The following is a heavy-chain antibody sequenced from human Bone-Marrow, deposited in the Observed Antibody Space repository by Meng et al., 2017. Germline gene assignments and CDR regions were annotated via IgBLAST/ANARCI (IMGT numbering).Heavy chain of an antibody. CDR2: IIPIFGTA. CDR1: GGTFSSYA. J-gene: IGHJ4*02. D-gene: IGHD6-19*01. V-gene: IGHV1-69*06. Sequence: QGQVVESGAEVKKPGSSVKVSCKASGGTFSSYAISWVRQAPGQGLEWMGGIIPIFGTANYAQKFQGRVTITADKSTSTAYMELRSLRSDDTAVYYCARVGPRIAVAVNWGQGTLVTVSS. CDR3: ARVGPRIAVAVN.